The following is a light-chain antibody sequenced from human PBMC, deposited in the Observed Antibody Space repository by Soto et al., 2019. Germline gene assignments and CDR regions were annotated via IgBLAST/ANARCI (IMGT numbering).Light chain of an antibody. V-gene: IGKV3-15*01. CDR3: QQYNIWTWT. CDR2: GAS. J-gene: IGKJ1*01. CDR1: QSVRSN. Sequence: EIVMTQSPATLSVSPWERATLSCMASQSVRSNLAWYQQKPGQAPRLLIYGASTRATGIPARFSGSGSGTEFTLTISSLQSEDFAVYYCQQYNIWTWTFGQGTKVDIK.